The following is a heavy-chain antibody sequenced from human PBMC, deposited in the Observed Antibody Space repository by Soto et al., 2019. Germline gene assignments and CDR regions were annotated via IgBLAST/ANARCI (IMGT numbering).Heavy chain of an antibody. CDR3: ARTHDXWSPPTFPDLYYYGMDV. CDR1: GGSISSGGYY. V-gene: IGHV4-31*03. CDR2: IYYSGST. J-gene: IGHJ6*02. D-gene: IGHD3-3*01. Sequence: SETLSLTCTVSGGSISSGGYYWSWIRQHPGKGLEWIGYIYYSGSTYYNPSLKSRVTISVDTSKNQFSLKLSSVTAADTAVYYCARTHDXWSPPTFPDLYYYGMDVWGQGTTVTVSS.